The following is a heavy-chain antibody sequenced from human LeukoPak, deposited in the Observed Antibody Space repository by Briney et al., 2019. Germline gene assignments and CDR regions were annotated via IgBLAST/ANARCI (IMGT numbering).Heavy chain of an antibody. CDR1: GGSFSGYY. CDR3: ARLVRGTNWFDP. V-gene: IGHV4-34*01. D-gene: IGHD3-10*01. Sequence: KPSETLSLTCAVYGGSFSGYYWSWIRQPPGKGLEWIGEINHSGSTNYNPSLKRRVTISVDTSKNQFSLKLSSVTAADTAVYYCARLVRGTNWFDPWGQGTLVTVSS. CDR2: INHSGST. J-gene: IGHJ5*02.